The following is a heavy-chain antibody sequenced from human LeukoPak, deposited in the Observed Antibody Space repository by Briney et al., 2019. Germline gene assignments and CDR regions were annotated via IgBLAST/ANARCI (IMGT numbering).Heavy chain of an antibody. CDR2: ISAYNGNT. J-gene: IGHJ3*02. CDR3: ARDVYSSGWYLSSARAFDI. V-gene: IGHV1-18*01. CDR1: GYTFTTYG. Sequence: GASVKVSCKASGYTFTTYGISWVRQAPGEGLEWMGWISAYNGNTNYAQRFQGRVTMTTDTSTSTVYMELSSLRSEDTAVYYCARDVYSSGWYLSSARAFDIWGQGTMVTVSS. D-gene: IGHD6-19*01.